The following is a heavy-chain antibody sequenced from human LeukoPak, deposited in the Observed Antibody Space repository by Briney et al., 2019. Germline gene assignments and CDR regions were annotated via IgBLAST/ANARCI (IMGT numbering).Heavy chain of an antibody. CDR2: ISGSGGST. V-gene: IGHV3-23*01. Sequence: PGGSLRLSCAASGFTFSSYAMSWVRQAPGKGLEWVSVISGSGGSTYYADSVKGRFTISRDNSKNTLYLQMNSLRAEDTAVYYCAREMDYYDSSGLDYWGQGTLVTVSS. CDR1: GFTFSSYA. J-gene: IGHJ4*02. D-gene: IGHD3-22*01. CDR3: AREMDYYDSSGLDY.